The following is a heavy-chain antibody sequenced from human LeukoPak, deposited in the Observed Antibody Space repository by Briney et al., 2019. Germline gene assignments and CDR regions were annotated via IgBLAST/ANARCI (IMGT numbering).Heavy chain of an antibody. D-gene: IGHD6-13*01. Sequence: SETLSLTCTVSGGSISSYYWSWIRQPPGKGVEWIGYIYYSGTTNYNPSLKSRVTTSVDTSKNQFSLKLSSVTAADTAVYYCARGVYIAAAQYGYWGQGTLVTVSS. CDR2: IYYSGTT. V-gene: IGHV4-59*01. CDR3: ARGVYIAAAQYGY. J-gene: IGHJ4*02. CDR1: GGSISSYY.